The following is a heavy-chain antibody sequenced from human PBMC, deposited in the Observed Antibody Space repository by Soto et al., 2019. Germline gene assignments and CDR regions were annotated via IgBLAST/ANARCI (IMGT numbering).Heavy chain of an antibody. V-gene: IGHV3-23*01. D-gene: IGHD3-3*01. J-gene: IGHJ4*02. CDR1: GFTFSSYA. CDR2: ISGSGGST. Sequence: GGSLRLSCAASGFTFSSYAMSWVRQAPGKGLEWVSAISGSGGSTYYADSVKGRFTISRDNSKNTLYLQMNSLRAEDTAVYYCAKVVGSIFGVVIPTFDYWGQGTLVTVSS. CDR3: AKVVGSIFGVVIPTFDY.